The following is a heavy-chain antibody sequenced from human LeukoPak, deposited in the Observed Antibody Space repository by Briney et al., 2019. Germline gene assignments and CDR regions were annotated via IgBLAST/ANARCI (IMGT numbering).Heavy chain of an antibody. V-gene: IGHV3-33*01. Sequence: GGSLRLSCAASGFTLSAHGMHWVRQAPGKGLEWLAVIWYDGNTKHYSDSVKGRFTISRDSSKNTLYLEMNSLRAEDTAVYYCARDEVITFRLFDHWGQGTLVTVSS. CDR1: GFTLSAHG. CDR2: IWYDGNTK. J-gene: IGHJ4*02. CDR3: ARDEVITFRLFDH. D-gene: IGHD1-14*01.